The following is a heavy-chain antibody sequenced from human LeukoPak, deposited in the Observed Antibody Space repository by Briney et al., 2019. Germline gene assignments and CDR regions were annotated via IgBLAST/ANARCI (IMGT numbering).Heavy chain of an antibody. D-gene: IGHD6-19*01. CDR3: AKDIRSSGWSKYSDY. CDR2: ISGSGGST. J-gene: IGHJ4*02. CDR1: GVTLSSYV. V-gene: IGHV3-23*01. Sequence: PGGSLRLSCAASGVTLSSYVVCSGRHGPGEGLGWGSTISGSGGSTYYADSVKGRFTISRDNSKNTLYLPMNSLRAEDTAVYYCAKDIRSSGWSKYSDYWGQGTLVTVSS.